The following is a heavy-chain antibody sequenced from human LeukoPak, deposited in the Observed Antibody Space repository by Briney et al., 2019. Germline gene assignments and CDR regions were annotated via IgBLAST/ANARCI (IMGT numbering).Heavy chain of an antibody. V-gene: IGHV3-30-3*01. J-gene: IGHJ3*02. CDR1: GFTFSSYA. CDR2: MSYDGSNK. D-gene: IGHD3-22*01. Sequence: GGSLRLSCAASGFTFSSYAMHWVRQAPGKGLEWVAVMSYDGSNKYYADSVKGRFNISRDNSKNTLYLQMNSLRDEDTAVYYCARDPKIFTMMNAFDIWGQGTMVTVSS. CDR3: ARDPKIFTMMNAFDI.